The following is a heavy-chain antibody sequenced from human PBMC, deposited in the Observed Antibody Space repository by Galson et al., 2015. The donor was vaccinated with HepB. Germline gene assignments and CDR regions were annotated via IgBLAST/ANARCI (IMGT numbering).Heavy chain of an antibody. J-gene: IGHJ5*02. CDR2: IIPILGIA. Sequence: SVKVSCKASGGTFSSYTISWVRQAPGQGLEWMGRIIPILGIANYAQKFQGRVTITADKSTSTAYMELSSLRSEDTAVYYCAKCKGYVNWFDPWGQGTLVTVSS. CDR3: AKCKGYVNWFDP. V-gene: IGHV1-69*02. D-gene: IGHD5-12*01. CDR1: GGTFSSYT.